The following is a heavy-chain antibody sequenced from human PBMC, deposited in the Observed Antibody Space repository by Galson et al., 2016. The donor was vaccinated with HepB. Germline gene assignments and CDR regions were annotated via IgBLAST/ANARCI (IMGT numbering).Heavy chain of an antibody. J-gene: IGHJ6*04. Sequence: SLRLSCAASGFTFSSYSMSWVRQAPGRGLEWVSYISSSSSTIYYADSVKGRFTISRDNAKNSLFLQLNSLRAEDTAVYYCARRRFSSSWYKDYWGKGTAVTVSS. CDR2: ISSSSSTI. CDR1: GFTFSSYS. D-gene: IGHD6-13*01. CDR3: ARRRFSSSWYKDY. V-gene: IGHV3-48*04.